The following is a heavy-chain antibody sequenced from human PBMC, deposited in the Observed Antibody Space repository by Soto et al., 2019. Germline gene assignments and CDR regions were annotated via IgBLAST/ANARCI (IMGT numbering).Heavy chain of an antibody. D-gene: IGHD6-19*01. V-gene: IGHV4-30-2*01. J-gene: IGHJ4*02. CDR3: ARAQWLVLDY. CDR2: IYHSGST. CDR1: GGSISSGGYS. Sequence: LSLTCTVSGGSISSGGYSWSWIRQPPGKDLEWIGYIYHSGSTYYNPSLKSRVTISLDRSKNHFSLKLSSVSAADTAVYYCARAQWLVLDYWGQGTLVTVPQ.